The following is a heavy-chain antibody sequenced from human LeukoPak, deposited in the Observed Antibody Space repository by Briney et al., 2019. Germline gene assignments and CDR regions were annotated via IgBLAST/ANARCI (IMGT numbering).Heavy chain of an antibody. CDR2: ISGSGVTT. CDR3: AKDRDYYLVGFFDY. D-gene: IGHD3-10*01. CDR1: GFTFSNYA. Sequence: PGGSLRLSCAASGFTFSNYAMSWVRQAPGKGLEWVSAISGSGVTTYYADSMKGRFTISRDNSKNTLYLQMNSLRAEDTALYYCAKDRDYYLVGFFDYWGQGTLVTVSS. V-gene: IGHV3-23*01. J-gene: IGHJ4*02.